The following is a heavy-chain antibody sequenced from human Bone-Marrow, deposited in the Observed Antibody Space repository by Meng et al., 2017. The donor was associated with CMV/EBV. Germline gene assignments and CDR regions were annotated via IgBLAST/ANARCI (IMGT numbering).Heavy chain of an antibody. V-gene: IGHV4-61*01. J-gene: IGHJ4*02. D-gene: IGHD4-11*01. Sequence: GSLRLSCTVSGGSVSSASYYWTWIRQPPGKGLEWIGYIYYSGNTNYNPSLKSRVTISVDTSKNQFSLKLSSVTAADTAVYYCARDSLRLQLDYWGQGTLVTVSS. CDR1: GGSVSSASYY. CDR3: ARDSLRLQLDY. CDR2: IYYSGNT.